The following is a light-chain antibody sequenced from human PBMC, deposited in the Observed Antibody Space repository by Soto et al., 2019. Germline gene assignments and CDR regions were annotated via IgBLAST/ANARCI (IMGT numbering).Light chain of an antibody. Sequence: DIQMTQSPSSLSASIGDRVTITCRASQDISGYLAWYQQQPGKAPKLLIYAASTLHSGVPTRFSGSGSGTEFILTIGRLQPEDFATYYCQHLAGTFGQGTKLAMK. CDR1: QDISGY. J-gene: IGKJ2*01. CDR2: AAS. V-gene: IGKV1-9*01. CDR3: QHLAGT.